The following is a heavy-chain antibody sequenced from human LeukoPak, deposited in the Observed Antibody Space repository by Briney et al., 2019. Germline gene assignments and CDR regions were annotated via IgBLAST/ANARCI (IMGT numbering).Heavy chain of an antibody. D-gene: IGHD6-13*01. CDR1: GGSFSGYY. J-gene: IGHJ5*02. CDR3: ARGLGYSSSWYPWFDP. V-gene: IGHV4-34*01. Sequence: KPSETLSLTCAVYGGSFSGYYWSWIRQPPGKGLEWIGEINHSGSTNYNPSLKSRVTISVDTSKNQFSLKLSSVTAADTAVYCCARGLGYSSSWYPWFDPWGQGTLVTVSS. CDR2: INHSGST.